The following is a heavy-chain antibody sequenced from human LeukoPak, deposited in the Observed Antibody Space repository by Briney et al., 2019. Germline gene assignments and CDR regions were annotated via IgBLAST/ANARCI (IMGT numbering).Heavy chain of an antibody. CDR1: GYTITGYY. Sequence: GASVKVSCKASGYTITGYYMHWVRQATGQGLEWMGWINPNSGGTNYAQKFQGRVTMTRDTSISTAYMELSRLRSDDTAVYYCARGKYYYDSSGYSIFFDYWGQGTLVTVSS. D-gene: IGHD3-22*01. V-gene: IGHV1-2*02. CDR3: ARGKYYYDSSGYSIFFDY. CDR2: INPNSGGT. J-gene: IGHJ4*02.